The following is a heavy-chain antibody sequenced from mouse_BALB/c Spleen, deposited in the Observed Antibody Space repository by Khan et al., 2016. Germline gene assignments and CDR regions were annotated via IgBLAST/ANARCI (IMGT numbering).Heavy chain of an antibody. CDR3: ARMNGYNFGMDY. Sequence: QVTLKESGPGILQPSQTLSLTCSFSGFSLSTSGLGVGWIRQPSGKGLEWLAHIWWDDDKRYKPVLKSRLTISKDTSSNQVFLKIASVYTADSATYYCARMNGYNFGMDYWGQGTSVTVSS. CDR2: IWWDDDK. CDR1: GFSLSTSGLG. V-gene: IGHV8-8*01. J-gene: IGHJ4*01. D-gene: IGHD2-2*01.